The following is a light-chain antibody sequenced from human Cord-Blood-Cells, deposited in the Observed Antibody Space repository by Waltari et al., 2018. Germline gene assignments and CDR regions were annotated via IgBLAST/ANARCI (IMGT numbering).Light chain of an antibody. V-gene: IGLV2-11*01. Sequence: QSALTQPRSASGSPGPSVTISCTGPSSAAGGSNYVSWYQQHPGKAPKLMIYAVSKRPSGVPDRFSGSKSGNTASLTISGLQAEDEADYYCCSYAGSYTVFGGGTKLTVL. J-gene: IGLJ2*01. CDR3: CSYAGSYTV. CDR1: SSAAGGSNY. CDR2: AVS.